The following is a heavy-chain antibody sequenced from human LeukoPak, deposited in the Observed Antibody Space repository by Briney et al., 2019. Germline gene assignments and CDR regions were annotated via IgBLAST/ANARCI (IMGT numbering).Heavy chain of an antibody. V-gene: IGHV3-73*01. D-gene: IGHD2-21*01. Sequence: GGSLRLSCAASGFTFSGSAMHWVRQASGKGLEWVGRIRSKANNYATTYAASVKGRFTISRDDSKNTAYLQMNSLKTEDTAVYYCKGGGDYSGYWGKGTLVTVSS. CDR1: GFTFSGSA. J-gene: IGHJ4*02. CDR2: IRSKANNYAT. CDR3: KGGGDYSGY.